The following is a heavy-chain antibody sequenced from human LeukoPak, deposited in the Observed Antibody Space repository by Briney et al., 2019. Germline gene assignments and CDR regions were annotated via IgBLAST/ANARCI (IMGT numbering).Heavy chain of an antibody. J-gene: IGHJ4*02. CDR1: GFTFSSYS. Sequence: GGSLRLSCAASGFTFSSYSMNWVRQASGKGLGWVSSISSSSSYIYYADSVKGRFTISRDNAKNSLYLQMNSLRAEDTAVYYCARDSARRPWDYWGQGTLVTVSS. D-gene: IGHD3-10*01. CDR3: ARDSARRPWDY. V-gene: IGHV3-21*01. CDR2: ISSSSSYI.